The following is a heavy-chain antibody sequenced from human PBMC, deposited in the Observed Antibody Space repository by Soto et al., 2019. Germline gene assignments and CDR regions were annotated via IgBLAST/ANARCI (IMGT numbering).Heavy chain of an antibody. J-gene: IGHJ6*02. V-gene: IGHV3-33*01. CDR2: IWYDGSKK. Sequence: QVQLVESGGGVVQPGRSLRLSCAASGFTFSSYGMHWVRQAPGKGLAWVAVIWYDGSKKYYADSVKGRFTISRDNSKNPLYLQMNSLRAEDTAVYYCARDYDFLTGLYGMDVWGQGTTVTVSS. CDR3: ARDYDFLTGLYGMDV. D-gene: IGHD3-9*01. CDR1: GFTFSSYG.